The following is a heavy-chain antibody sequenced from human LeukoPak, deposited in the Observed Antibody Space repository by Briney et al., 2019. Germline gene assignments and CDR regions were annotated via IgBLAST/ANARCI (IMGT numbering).Heavy chain of an antibody. Sequence: GASVKVSCKASGYTFTSYGISWVRQAPGQGLEWMGGIIPIFGTANYAQKFQGRVTITADESTSTAYMELSSLRSEDTAVYYCIFEAGSTSWRDYWGQGTLVTVSS. CDR1: GYTFTSYG. J-gene: IGHJ4*02. D-gene: IGHD2-2*01. V-gene: IGHV1-69*13. CDR3: IFEAGSTSWRDY. CDR2: IIPIFGTA.